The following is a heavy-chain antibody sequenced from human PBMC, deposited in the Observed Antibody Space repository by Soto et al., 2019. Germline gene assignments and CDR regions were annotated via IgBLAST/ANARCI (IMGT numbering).Heavy chain of an antibody. CDR1: GFTFSSNA. CDR3: AKAQGGSYFDY. D-gene: IGHD2-15*01. J-gene: IGHJ4*02. CDR2: ISSSGGST. V-gene: IGHV3-23*01. Sequence: EVQLLESGGGLVQPGGSLRLSCAASGFTFSSNAMSWVRQAPGKGLEWVSGISSSGGSTYYTDSGKGRFTISRDNSKNMLYLQMNNLRAEDTAVYYCAKAQGGSYFDYWGQGTLVTVSS.